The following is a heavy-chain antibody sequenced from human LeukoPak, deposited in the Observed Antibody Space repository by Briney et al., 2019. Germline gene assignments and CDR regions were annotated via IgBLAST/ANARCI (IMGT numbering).Heavy chain of an antibody. J-gene: IGHJ5*02. V-gene: IGHV1-69*05. CDR2: IIPIFGTA. CDR3: ARDRGGYCSGGSCYSLGWFDP. CDR1: GGTFSSYA. Sequence: SVKVSCKASGGTFSSYAISWVRQAPGQGLEWMGRIIPIFGTANYAQKFQGRVTITTDESTSTAFMELSSLRSEDTAVYYCARDRGGYCSGGSCYSLGWFDPWGQGTLVTVSS. D-gene: IGHD2-15*01.